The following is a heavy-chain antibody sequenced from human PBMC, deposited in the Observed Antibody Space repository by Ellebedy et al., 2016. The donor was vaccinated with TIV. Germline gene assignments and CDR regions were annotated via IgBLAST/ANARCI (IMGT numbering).Heavy chain of an antibody. J-gene: IGHJ6*03. V-gene: IGHV3-30*18. CDR3: AKARGIYGVPANMDV. D-gene: IGHD2-2*01. Sequence: YGMHWVRQAPGKGLDWVAVISYDGGNKYYADSVKGRFTISRDNSKNTLYLQMNSLRVEDTAVYYCAKARGIYGVPANMDVWGKGTTVTVSS. CDR2: ISYDGGNK. CDR1: YG.